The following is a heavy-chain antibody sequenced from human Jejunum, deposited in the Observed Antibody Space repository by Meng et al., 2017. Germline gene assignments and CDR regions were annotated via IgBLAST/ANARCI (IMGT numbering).Heavy chain of an antibody. CDR3: ATSSGYSTSWGAFDY. CDR1: GFPFTAYY. Sequence: ASVKVSCKASGFPFTAYYMHWVRQAPGQGLAWMGWLSLISGGTNYLQKFKGRFSLTRDTSISTAYMDLDRLTSDDTAVYYCATSSGYSTSWGAFDYWGQGTLVTVSS. V-gene: IGHV1-2*02. J-gene: IGHJ4*02. D-gene: IGHD5-12*01. CDR2: LSLISGGT.